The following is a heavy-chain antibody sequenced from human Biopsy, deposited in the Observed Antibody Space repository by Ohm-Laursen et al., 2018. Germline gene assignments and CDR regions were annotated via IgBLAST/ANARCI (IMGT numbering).Heavy chain of an antibody. Sequence: GASVKVSCKTSGYNFTGYYIHWVRQAPGQGLEWVGRIVPILGHLNYAQRFQGRVSITADKSTTYVYMELSRLTSGDTAVYYCAADADGYYTEFDYWGPGTLVTVSS. CDR1: GYNFTGYY. V-gene: IGHV1-69*04. D-gene: IGHD3-3*01. CDR2: IVPILGHL. J-gene: IGHJ4*02. CDR3: AADADGYYTEFDY.